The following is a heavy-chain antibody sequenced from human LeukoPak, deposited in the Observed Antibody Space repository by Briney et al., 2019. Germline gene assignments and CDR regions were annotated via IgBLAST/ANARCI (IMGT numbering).Heavy chain of an antibody. CDR2: ISSNGGST. CDR3: ARDPAMIWGAFDY. Sequence: PGGSLRLSCSASGFTFSRYVMHWVRQAPGKGLEYVSAISSNGGSTYYADSVKGRFTISRDNSKNTLYLQMSSLRAEDTAVYYCARDPAMIWGAFDYWGQGTLVAVSS. J-gene: IGHJ4*02. V-gene: IGHV3-64D*09. D-gene: IGHD3-22*01. CDR1: GFTFSRYV.